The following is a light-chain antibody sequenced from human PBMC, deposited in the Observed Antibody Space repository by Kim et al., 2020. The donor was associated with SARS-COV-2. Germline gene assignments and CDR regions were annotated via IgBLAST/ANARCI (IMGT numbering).Light chain of an antibody. CDR2: RNN. V-gene: IGLV10-54*04. CDR3: SAWDSSLNVWV. CDR1: NNNVGNQG. Sequence: QTAKLTCTGNNNNVGNQGAAWLQQHQGHPPKLLSYRNNNRPSGISERFSASRSGDTASLTITGLQPEDETDYYCSAWDSSLNVWVFGGGTQLTVL. J-gene: IGLJ3*02.